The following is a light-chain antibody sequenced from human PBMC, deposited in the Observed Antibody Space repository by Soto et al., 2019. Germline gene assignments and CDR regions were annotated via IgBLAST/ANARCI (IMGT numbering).Light chain of an antibody. J-gene: IGLJ1*01. CDR3: CSYAGSSTWV. Sequence: QSALTQPASXXXXXXXXXXXXCTGTSSDVGSYNFVSWYQQHPGKAPKVMIYEGSKRPSGVSNRFSGSKSGNTASLTISGLQAEDEADYYCCSYAGSSTWVFGTGTKLTVL. CDR1: SSDVGSYNF. CDR2: EGS. V-gene: IGLV2-23*01.